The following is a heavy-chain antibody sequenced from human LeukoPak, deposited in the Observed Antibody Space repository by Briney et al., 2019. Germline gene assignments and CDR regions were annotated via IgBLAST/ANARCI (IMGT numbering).Heavy chain of an antibody. Sequence: SETLSLTCAVYGGSFSGYYWSWIRQPPGKGLEWIGEINHSGSTNYNPSLKSRVTMSVDTSKNQFSLKLSSVTAADTAVYYCARYPYYYDSSGYYHDAFDIWGQGTMVTVSS. CDR1: GGSFSGYY. J-gene: IGHJ3*02. V-gene: IGHV4-34*10. D-gene: IGHD3-22*01. CDR2: INHSGST. CDR3: ARYPYYYDSSGYYHDAFDI.